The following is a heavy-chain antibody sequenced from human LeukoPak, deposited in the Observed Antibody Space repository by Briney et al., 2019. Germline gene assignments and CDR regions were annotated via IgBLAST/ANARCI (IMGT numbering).Heavy chain of an antibody. CDR3: ARDRHWTNDWVFDY. D-gene: IGHD1/OR15-1a*01. CDR2: IYYNGYT. CDR1: GGSIGTYY. J-gene: IGHJ4*02. V-gene: IGHV4-59*01. Sequence: SETLSLTCTVSGGSIGTYYWSWIRQPPGKGLEWIGYIYYNGYTDYNPSLKSRVTISLHTSRNQFSLNLSSVTAADTAAYYCARDRHWTNDWVFDYWGQGTLVIVSS.